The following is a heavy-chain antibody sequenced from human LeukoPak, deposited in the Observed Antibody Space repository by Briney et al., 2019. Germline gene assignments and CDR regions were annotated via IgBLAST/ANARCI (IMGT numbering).Heavy chain of an antibody. CDR2: IYHGGST. CDR1: GYSISSGYY. D-gene: IGHD3-10*01. CDR3: ARVPQTMVRGVITYYYYYMDV. J-gene: IGHJ6*03. Sequence: SETLSLTCTVSGYSISSGYYWGWIRQPPGKGLEWIGSIYHGGSTYYNPSLKSRVTISVDTSKNQFSLRLSSVTAADTAVYYCARVPQTMVRGVITYYYYYMDVWGKGTTVTVSS. V-gene: IGHV4-38-2*02.